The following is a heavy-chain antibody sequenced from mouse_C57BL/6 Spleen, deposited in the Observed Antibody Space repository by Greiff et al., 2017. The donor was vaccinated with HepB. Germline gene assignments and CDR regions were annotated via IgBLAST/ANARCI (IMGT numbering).Heavy chain of an antibody. Sequence: DVHLVESGEGLVKPGGSLKLSCAASGFTFSSYAMSWVRQTPEKRLEWVAYISSGGDYIYYADTVKGRFTISRDNARNTLYLQMSSLKSEDTAMYYCTRDDYGFDYWGQGTTLTVSS. CDR2: ISSGGDYI. CDR3: TRDDYGFDY. V-gene: IGHV5-9-1*02. D-gene: IGHD2-4*01. CDR1: GFTFSSYA. J-gene: IGHJ2*01.